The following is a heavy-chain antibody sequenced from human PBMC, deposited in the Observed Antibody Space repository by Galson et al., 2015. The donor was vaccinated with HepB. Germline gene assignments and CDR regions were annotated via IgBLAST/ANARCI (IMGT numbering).Heavy chain of an antibody. CDR2: INHSGST. CDR1: GGSFSGYY. V-gene: IGHV4-34*01. Sequence: SETLSLTCAVYGGSFSGYYWSWIRQPPGKGLEWIGEINHSGSTNYNPSLKSRVTISVDTSKNQFSLKLSSVTAADTAVYYCARVREGSYGSGSSFFDYWGQGTLVTVSS. D-gene: IGHD3-10*01. J-gene: IGHJ4*02. CDR3: ARVREGSYGSGSSFFDY.